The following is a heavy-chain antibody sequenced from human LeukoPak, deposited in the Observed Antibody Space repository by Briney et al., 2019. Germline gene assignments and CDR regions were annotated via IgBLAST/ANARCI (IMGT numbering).Heavy chain of an antibody. Sequence: GGSLRLSCAASGFTFGSYAMTWVRQAPGKGLEWVSAIGGGGGPTYYADSVKGRFTVSRDNSKNTLYLQMNSLRAEDTAVYYCARVSLGASFLDYWGQGTLVTVSS. D-gene: IGHD1-26*01. CDR2: IGGGGGPT. CDR3: ARVSLGASFLDY. J-gene: IGHJ4*02. CDR1: GFTFGSYA. V-gene: IGHV3-23*01.